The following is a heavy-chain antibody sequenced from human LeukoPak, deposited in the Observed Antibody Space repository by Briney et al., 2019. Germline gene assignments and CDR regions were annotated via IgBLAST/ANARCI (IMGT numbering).Heavy chain of an antibody. CDR3: ARDAPAWSREY. V-gene: IGHV1-18*01. Sequence: ASVKVSCKASGYTFTSYGINWVRQAPGQGLEWMGRISGDKGDTNYPQKFQGRVTMSTDRSTNTAYMELRSLRADDTAVFYCARDAPAWSREYWGQGTLVTVSS. D-gene: IGHD3-10*01. CDR2: ISGDKGDT. CDR1: GYTFTSYG. J-gene: IGHJ4*02.